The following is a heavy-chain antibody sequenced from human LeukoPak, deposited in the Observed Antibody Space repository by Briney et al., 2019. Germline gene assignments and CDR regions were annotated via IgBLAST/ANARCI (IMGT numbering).Heavy chain of an antibody. CDR2: VSFSGST. CDR3: ARGRIAAAGSVFDY. V-gene: IGHV4-59*01. D-gene: IGHD6-13*01. CDR1: GGSISNYY. Sequence: PSETLSLTCTVSGGSISNYYWTWVRQPPGKGLEWIGYVSFSGSTNYNPSLKSRVTISVDTSKNQFSLKLSSVTAADTAVYYCARGRIAAAGSVFDYWGQGTLVTVSS. J-gene: IGHJ4*02.